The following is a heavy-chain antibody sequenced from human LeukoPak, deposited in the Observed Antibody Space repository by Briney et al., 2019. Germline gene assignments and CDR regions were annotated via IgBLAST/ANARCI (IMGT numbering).Heavy chain of an antibody. Sequence: PGGALRLSCAASGFTFDDYAMHWLRQAPEKDLEWVSGISWNSGSIGYADCVKGRFTIFRDNAQNSMYLQMTSLSAEHIALYYCATPTRPQLVGVLDYWGQGTLVTVSS. CDR1: GFTFDDYA. D-gene: IGHD6-13*01. V-gene: IGHV3-9*03. J-gene: IGHJ4*02. CDR3: ATPTRPQLVGVLDY. CDR2: ISWNSGSI.